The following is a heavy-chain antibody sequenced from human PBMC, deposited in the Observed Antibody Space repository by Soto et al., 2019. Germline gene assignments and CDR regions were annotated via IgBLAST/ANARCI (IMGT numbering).Heavy chain of an antibody. CDR3: LRGNSGYGNFDY. V-gene: IGHV3-74*01. D-gene: IGHD5-12*01. Sequence: GGSLRLSCAAAGFTFSSYWMHWVRQAPGKGLVWVSRIKGDGSETNYADSVKGRFTISRDNAKNTLYLQLNSLRAEDTAVYYCLRGNSGYGNFDYWGQGTRVTVSS. CDR2: IKGDGSET. J-gene: IGHJ4*02. CDR1: GFTFSSYW.